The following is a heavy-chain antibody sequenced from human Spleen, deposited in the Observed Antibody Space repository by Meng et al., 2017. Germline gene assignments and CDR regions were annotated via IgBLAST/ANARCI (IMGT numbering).Heavy chain of an antibody. J-gene: IGHJ4*02. V-gene: IGHV4-59*01. D-gene: IGHD5-24*01. CDR1: GGSISSYY. Sequence: QVHLSASGQGLGKPSETRSITCTGSGGSISSYYWSWIRQPPGKGLEFIGYIYFSGSTYYNPSLKSRVTMSADTSKKQFSLNLSSATAADTAMYYCARVGYGYTFDFWGQGILVTVSS. CDR2: IYFSGST. CDR3: ARVGYGYTFDF.